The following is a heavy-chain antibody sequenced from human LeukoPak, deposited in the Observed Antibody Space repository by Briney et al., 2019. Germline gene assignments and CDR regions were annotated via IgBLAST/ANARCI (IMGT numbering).Heavy chain of an antibody. CDR2: INPNSGGT. CDR1: VYTFTGYY. CDR3: ARAVTDYDILTGYYLNAFDI. D-gene: IGHD3-9*01. V-gene: IGHV1-2*06. Sequence: GASVKVSCKASVYTFTGYYMHWVRQAPGQGLEWMGRINPNSGGTNYAQKFQGRVTMTRDTSISTAYMELSRLRSDDTAVYYCARAVTDYDILTGYYLNAFDIWGQGTMVTVSS. J-gene: IGHJ3*02.